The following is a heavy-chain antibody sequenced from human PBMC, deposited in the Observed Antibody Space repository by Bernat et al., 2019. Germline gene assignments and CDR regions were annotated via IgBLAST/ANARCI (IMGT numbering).Heavy chain of an antibody. CDR1: GYTFTNYG. Sequence: QVQLVQSGAEVKEPGASVKVSCKASGYTFTNYGISWVRQAPGQGLEWMGWISTYNGNTNYAQKLQGRVTMTTDTSTSTAYMELRSLTSDDTAVYYCARAIGSGYDFSPWNWGQGTLVTVSS. D-gene: IGHD5-12*01. J-gene: IGHJ1*01. CDR3: ARAIGSGYDFSPWN. V-gene: IGHV1-18*01. CDR2: ISTYNGNT.